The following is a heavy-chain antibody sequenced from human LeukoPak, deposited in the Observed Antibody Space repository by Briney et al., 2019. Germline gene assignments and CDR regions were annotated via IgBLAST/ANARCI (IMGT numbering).Heavy chain of an antibody. J-gene: IGHJ4*02. CDR3: ARGPAPKPPYYYGSGRSNYFDY. D-gene: IGHD3-10*01. Sequence: PSETLSFTCAVYGGSFSGYYWSWIRQPPGKGLEWIGEINHSGSTNYNPSLKSRVTISVDTAKNQFSLKLSSVTAADTAVYYCARGPAPKPPYYYGSGRSNYFDYWGQGTLVTVSS. CDR1: GGSFSGYY. V-gene: IGHV4-34*01. CDR2: INHSGST.